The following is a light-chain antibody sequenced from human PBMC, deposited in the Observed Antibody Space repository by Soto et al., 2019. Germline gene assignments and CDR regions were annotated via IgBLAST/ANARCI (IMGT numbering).Light chain of an antibody. CDR1: QSIRSY. Sequence: DIQMTQSPSSLSASVGDRVTITCRASQSIRSYLNWYQQKPGKAPKLLIYAASSLQSGVPSRFSGSGSGTDFTLTISSLQPEDFATYYCQQSYTTPLTFGHGTEVDIK. V-gene: IGKV1-39*01. CDR3: QQSYTTPLT. CDR2: AAS. J-gene: IGKJ3*01.